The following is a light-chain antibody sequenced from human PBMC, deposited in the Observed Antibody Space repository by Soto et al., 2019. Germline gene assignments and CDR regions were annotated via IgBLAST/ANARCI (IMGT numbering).Light chain of an antibody. CDR3: SSDAGRFTWA. J-gene: IGLJ3*02. Sequence: QSALTQPPSASGFLGQSVTISCTGSSTDVGGYSHVSWFQQLPGKGPRLILYEVSERPSGVPDRFSGSKSGNTASLTVSGLQAGDEADYYCSSDAGRFTWAFGGGTKLTVL. CDR2: EVS. CDR1: STDVGGYSH. V-gene: IGLV2-8*01.